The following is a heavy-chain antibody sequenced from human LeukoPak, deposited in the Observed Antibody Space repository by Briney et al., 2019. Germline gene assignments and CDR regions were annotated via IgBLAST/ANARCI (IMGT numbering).Heavy chain of an antibody. CDR3: AKGQVAAAGWGYYFDY. D-gene: IGHD6-13*01. CDR1: GFTFSSYA. V-gene: IGHV3-23*01. CDR2: SGSGT. Sequence: PGGSLRLSCTVSGFTFSSYAMSWVRQAPGEGLEWVSVSGSGTYYADSVRGRFTVSRDNSKNTLYLQMSSLRAEDTAVYYCAKGQVAAAGWGYYFDYWGQGTLVTVSS. J-gene: IGHJ4*02.